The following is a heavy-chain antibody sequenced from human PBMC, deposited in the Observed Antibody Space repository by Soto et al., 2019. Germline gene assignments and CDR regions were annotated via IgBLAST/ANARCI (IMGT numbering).Heavy chain of an antibody. D-gene: IGHD2-2*01. CDR3: ASGPLSRDDY. J-gene: IGHJ4*02. V-gene: IGHV3-72*01. CDR2: IRNKANSYTT. CDR1: GFTFSDHY. Sequence: EVQLVESGGGLVQPGGSLRLSCAASGFTFSDHYMDWVRQAPGKGLEWVGRIRNKANSYTTEYAASGRGRFTIKREDSNISLSLQMNNLKAEDTAVYYCASGPLSRDDYWGQGTLVTVSS.